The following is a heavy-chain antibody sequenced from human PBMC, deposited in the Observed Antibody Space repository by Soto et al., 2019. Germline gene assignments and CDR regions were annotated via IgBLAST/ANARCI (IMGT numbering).Heavy chain of an antibody. CDR3: ARDEAVAGLYNYHGLDV. V-gene: IGHV1-69*14. J-gene: IGHJ6*02. CDR1: GGTFSNYA. D-gene: IGHD6-19*01. CDR2: IVPIFGTR. Sequence: QVQLVQSGAEVKKPGSSVKGSCKVSGGTFSNYAIDWVRLAPGHGLEWMGGIVPIFGTRYYTQNFQARATIIADNYMPTAYLEVSSLRSEETAIYYCARDEAVAGLYNYHGLDVWGQGTAVTVSS.